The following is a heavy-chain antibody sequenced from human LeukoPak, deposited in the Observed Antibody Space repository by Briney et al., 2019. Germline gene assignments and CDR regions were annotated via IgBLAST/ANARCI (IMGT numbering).Heavy chain of an antibody. D-gene: IGHD2-2*01. CDR2: IYHSGST. J-gene: IGHJ6*03. V-gene: IGHV4-4*02. CDR3: ARAPMPNYYYYYMDV. Sequence: PSGTLSLTCAVSGGSISSSNWWSWVRQPPGKGLEWIGEIYHSGSTNYNPSLESRVTISVDTSKNQFSLKLSSVTAADTAVYYCARAPMPNYYYYYMDVWGKGTTVTVSS. CDR1: GGSISSSNW.